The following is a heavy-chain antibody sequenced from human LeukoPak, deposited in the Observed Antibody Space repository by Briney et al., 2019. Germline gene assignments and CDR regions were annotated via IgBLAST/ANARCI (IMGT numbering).Heavy chain of an antibody. CDR2: IYYNGST. V-gene: IGHV4-39*01. CDR1: GGSLSNNSYY. CDR3: ARLTDCSSTSCYYYYYGMDV. J-gene: IGHJ6*02. Sequence: FETPFLNRTVSGGSLSNNSYYLGWVRPPPGKGPEGVGRIYYNGSTYYNPSLKSRVTISVDTSKNQFSLKLSSVTAADTAVYYCARLTDCSSTSCYYYYYGMDVWGQGTTVTVSS. D-gene: IGHD2-2*01.